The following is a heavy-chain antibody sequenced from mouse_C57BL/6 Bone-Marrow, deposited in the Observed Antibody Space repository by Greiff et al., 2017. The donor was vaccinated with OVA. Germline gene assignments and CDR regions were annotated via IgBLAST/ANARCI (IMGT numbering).Heavy chain of an antibody. CDR1: GFTFSDYY. CDR3: ARGGWDWYFDV. V-gene: IGHV5-16*01. Sequence: DVMLVESEGGLVQPGSSMKLSCTASGFTFSDYYMAWVRQVPEKGLEWVANINYDGSSTYYLDSLKSRFIISRDNAKNLLYLQMSSLKSEDTATYYCARGGWDWYFDVWGTGTTVTVSS. J-gene: IGHJ1*03. D-gene: IGHD3-3*01. CDR2: INYDGSST.